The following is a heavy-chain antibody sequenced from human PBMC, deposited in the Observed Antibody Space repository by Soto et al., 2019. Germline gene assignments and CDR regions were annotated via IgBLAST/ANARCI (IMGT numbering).Heavy chain of an antibody. J-gene: IGHJ6*03. V-gene: IGHV3-33*01. Sequence: QVQLVESGGGVVQPGRSLRLSCAASGFTFSSYGMHWVRQAPGKGLEWVAVIWYDGSNKYYADSVKGRFTISRDNSKNTLYLHMNSLRAEDTAVYYRARDFAESYDYIWGRPSYYYYYYMDVWGKGTTVTVSS. D-gene: IGHD3-16*01. CDR3: ARDFAESYDYIWGRPSYYYYYYMDV. CDR2: IWYDGSNK. CDR1: GFTFSSYG.